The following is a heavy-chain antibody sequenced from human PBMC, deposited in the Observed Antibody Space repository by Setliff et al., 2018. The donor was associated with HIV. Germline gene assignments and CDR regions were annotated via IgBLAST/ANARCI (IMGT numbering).Heavy chain of an antibody. CDR1: GYTFTSYG. CDR2: ISAYNGNT. J-gene: IGHJ4*02. CDR3: ARDISGWYRGSFDY. V-gene: IGHV1-18*01. D-gene: IGHD6-19*01. Sequence: ASVKVSCKASGYTFTSYGISWVRQAPGQGLEWMGWISAYNGNTNYAQKLQGRVTMTTDTSTSTAYMELRSLRSADTAVYYCARDISGWYRGSFDYWGQGTLVTVSS.